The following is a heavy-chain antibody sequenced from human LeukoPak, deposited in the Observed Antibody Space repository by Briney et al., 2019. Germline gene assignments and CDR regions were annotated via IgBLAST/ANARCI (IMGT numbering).Heavy chain of an antibody. CDR3: AKAQPHYSSGWYSTFDY. D-gene: IGHD6-19*01. J-gene: IGHJ4*02. Sequence: GGSLRLSCAASVFTFSSYGMHWVRQAPGKGLEWVAVISYDGSNKYYADSVKGRFTISRDNSKNTLYLQMNSLRAEDTAVYYCAKAQPHYSSGWYSTFDYWGQGTLVTVSS. CDR1: VFTFSSYG. CDR2: ISYDGSNK. V-gene: IGHV3-30*18.